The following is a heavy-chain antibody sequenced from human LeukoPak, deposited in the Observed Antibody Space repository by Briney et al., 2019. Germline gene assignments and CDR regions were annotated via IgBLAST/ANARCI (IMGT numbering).Heavy chain of an antibody. CDR2: ISYDGSNK. Sequence: GGSLRLPCAASGFTFSSYGMHWVRQAPGKGLEWVAAISYDGSNKYYADSVKGRFTISRDNSKNTLYLQMNSLRAEDTAVYYCAKEHGRVVGAIFDYWGQGTLVTVSS. V-gene: IGHV3-30*18. D-gene: IGHD1-26*01. CDR3: AKEHGRVVGAIFDY. J-gene: IGHJ4*02. CDR1: GFTFSSYG.